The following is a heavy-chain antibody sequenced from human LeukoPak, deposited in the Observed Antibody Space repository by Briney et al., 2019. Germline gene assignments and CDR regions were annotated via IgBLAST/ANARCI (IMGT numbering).Heavy chain of an antibody. CDR2: INPDNGGT. J-gene: IGHJ4*02. CDR3: ARDLVGAIDY. CDR1: GYTFADYY. D-gene: IGHD1-26*01. V-gene: IGHV1-2*02. Sequence: ASVKVSCKASGYTFADYYMNWVRQAPGQGLEWMGWINPDNGGTNYAQKFQGRVIMTRDTSTSTAYMELRSLRSDDTAVYYCARDLVGAIDYWGQGTLVTVSS.